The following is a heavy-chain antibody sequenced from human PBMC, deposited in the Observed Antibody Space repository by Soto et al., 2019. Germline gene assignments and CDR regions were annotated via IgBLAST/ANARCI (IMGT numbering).Heavy chain of an antibody. CDR3: ARQRQTVVNQAYFEH. J-gene: IGHJ4*02. D-gene: IGHD2-21*01. CDR1: GESIISSAYY. CDR2: IYYSGRT. Sequence: SETLSLTCIVSGESIISSAYYWCWIRQPPGKGLEWIGSIYYSGRTYYNPSFKSRVTISIDTSKNQFSLKLSSVTATDTAVYYCARQRQTVVNQAYFEHWGQGALVSVSS. V-gene: IGHV4-39*01.